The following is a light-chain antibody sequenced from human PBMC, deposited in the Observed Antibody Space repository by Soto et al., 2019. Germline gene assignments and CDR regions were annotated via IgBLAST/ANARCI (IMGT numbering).Light chain of an antibody. V-gene: IGLV2-11*01. J-gene: IGLJ2*01. CDR1: SGDVGSYNY. CDR3: CSYAGNNILV. Sequence: QSALTQPRSVSGSPGQSLTISCTGASGDVGSYNYVSWYQQYPGKAPKLMIYDVAKRPSGVPDRFSGSKSGNTASLSISGLQAADEADYYCCSYAGNNILVFGGGTKVTVL. CDR2: DVA.